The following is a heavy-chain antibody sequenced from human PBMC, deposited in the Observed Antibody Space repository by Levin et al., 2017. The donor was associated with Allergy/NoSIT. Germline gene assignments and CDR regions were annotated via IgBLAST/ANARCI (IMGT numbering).Heavy chain of an antibody. CDR2: INPSGGST. CDR1: GYTFTSYY. Sequence: ASVKVSCKASGYTFTSYYMHWVRQAPGQGLEWMGIINPSGGSTSYAQKFQGRVTMTRDTSTSTVYMELSSLRSEDTAVYYCASHKYYYDSSGYYYPFDYWGQGTLVTVSS. J-gene: IGHJ4*02. D-gene: IGHD3-22*01. V-gene: IGHV1-46*01. CDR3: ASHKYYYDSSGYYYPFDY.